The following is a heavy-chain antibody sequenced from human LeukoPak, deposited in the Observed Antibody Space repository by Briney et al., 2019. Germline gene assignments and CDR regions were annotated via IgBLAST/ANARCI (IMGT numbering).Heavy chain of an antibody. Sequence: GGSLRLFCAASGLTFSSYWMSWVRQAPGKGLEWVANIKQDGSEKYYVDSVKGRFTISRDNAKNSLYLQMNSLRAEDTAVYYCAREVSYDFWSGYYTLGYYYYYYMDVWGKGTTVTVSS. V-gene: IGHV3-7*01. D-gene: IGHD3-3*01. CDR2: IKQDGSEK. J-gene: IGHJ6*03. CDR3: AREVSYDFWSGYYTLGYYYYYYMDV. CDR1: GLTFSSYW.